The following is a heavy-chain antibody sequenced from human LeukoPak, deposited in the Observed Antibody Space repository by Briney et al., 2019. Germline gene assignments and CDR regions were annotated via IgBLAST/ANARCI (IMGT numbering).Heavy chain of an antibody. D-gene: IGHD3-22*01. CDR2: IKSKGDGGTI. Sequence: GGSLRLSCAASGFTFSNVWMSWVRQAPGKGPEWVGRIKSKGDGGTIDYAAPVKGRFTISRDDSGNTLYLQMNSLKTEDTAVYYCSTGGLSMIATLDYWGQGTLVTVSS. CDR1: GFTFSNVW. J-gene: IGHJ4*02. V-gene: IGHV3-15*01. CDR3: STGGLSMIATLDY.